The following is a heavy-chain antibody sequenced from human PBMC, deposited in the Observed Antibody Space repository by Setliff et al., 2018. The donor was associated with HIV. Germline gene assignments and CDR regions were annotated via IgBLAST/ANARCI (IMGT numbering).Heavy chain of an antibody. J-gene: IGHJ4*02. CDR2: VDPEDGET. V-gene: IGHV1-69-2*01. CDR3: ARAPRGVGSSSHFDY. D-gene: IGHD2-2*01. CDR1: GFTFTDYY. Sequence: ASVKVSCKASGFTFTDYYMHWVQQAPGKGLEWMGRVDPEDGETIYAEKFQGRVTITADTSISTAYMQLSSLRSEDTAVYFCARAPRGVGSSSHFDYWGRGTLVTVSS.